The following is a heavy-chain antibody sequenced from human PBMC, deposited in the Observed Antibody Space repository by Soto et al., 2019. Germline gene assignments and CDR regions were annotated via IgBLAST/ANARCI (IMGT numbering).Heavy chain of an antibody. CDR2: IIPIFGTE. V-gene: IGHV1-69*13. CDR3: ARSAGKQQLVRIYYYYGMDV. D-gene: IGHD6-13*01. J-gene: IGHJ6*02. Sequence: GASVKVSCKASGGTFSSYAISWVRQAPGQGLEWMGGIIPIFGTENYAQRFQGRGTITADESTSTAYMELSSLRSEDTAVYYCARSAGKQQLVRIYYYYGMDVWGQGTTVTVSS. CDR1: GGTFSSYA.